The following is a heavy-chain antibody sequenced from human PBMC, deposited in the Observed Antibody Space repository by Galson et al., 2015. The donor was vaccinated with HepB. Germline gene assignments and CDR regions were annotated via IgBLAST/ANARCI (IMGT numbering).Heavy chain of an antibody. Sequence: SLRLSYAASGFTVSSNYMSWVRQAPGKGLEWVSIIYSGGSIYYADSVKGRFTISRDNSNSTLYLQMNSLRAEDTAVYYCARGSPYYDFWSGYYYYFDHWGQGTLVTVSS. CDR3: ARGSPYYDFWSGYYYYFDH. D-gene: IGHD3-3*01. V-gene: IGHV3-53*01. J-gene: IGHJ4*02. CDR2: IYSGGSI. CDR1: GFTVSSNY.